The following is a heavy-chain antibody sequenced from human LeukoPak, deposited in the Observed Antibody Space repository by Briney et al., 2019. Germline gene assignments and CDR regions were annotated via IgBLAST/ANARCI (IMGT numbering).Heavy chain of an antibody. CDR2: IKQDGSEK. CDR1: GFTFSSYW. CDR3: ARGASPYYYYGKGV. J-gene: IGHJ6*02. V-gene: IGHV3-7*03. D-gene: IGHD1-26*01. Sequence: GGSLRLSCAASGFTFSSYWMSWVRQAPGKGLEWVANIKQDGSEKYYVDSVKGRFTISRDNAKNSLYLQMNSLRAEDTAVYYCARGASPYYYYGKGVWGQGTTVTVSS.